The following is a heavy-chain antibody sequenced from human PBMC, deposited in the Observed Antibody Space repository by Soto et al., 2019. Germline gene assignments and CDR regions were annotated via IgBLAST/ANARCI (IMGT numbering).Heavy chain of an antibody. CDR3: ARVGGYLTRALYYSYYYGMDV. Sequence: GGSLRLSCAASGFTFSSYWMSWVRQAPGKGLEWVANIKQDGSEKYYVDSVKGRFTISRDNAKNSLYLQMNSLRAEDTAVYYCARVGGYLTRALYYSYYYGMDVWGQGTTVTVSS. D-gene: IGHD5-12*01. CDR2: IKQDGSEK. J-gene: IGHJ6*02. V-gene: IGHV3-7*01. CDR1: GFTFSSYW.